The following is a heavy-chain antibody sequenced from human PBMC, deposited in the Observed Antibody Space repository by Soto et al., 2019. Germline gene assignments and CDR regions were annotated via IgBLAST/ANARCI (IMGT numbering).Heavy chain of an antibody. Sequence: EVQLVESGGGLVKPGGSLRLSCAASGFTFSSYSMNWVRQAPGKGLAWVSSISSSSSYIYYADSVKGRFTISRDNAKNSLYLQMNSLRAEDTAVYYCARGNSSGWDFDYWGQGTLVTVSS. CDR2: ISSSSSYI. V-gene: IGHV3-21*01. J-gene: IGHJ4*02. CDR1: GFTFSSYS. CDR3: ARGNSSGWDFDY. D-gene: IGHD6-19*01.